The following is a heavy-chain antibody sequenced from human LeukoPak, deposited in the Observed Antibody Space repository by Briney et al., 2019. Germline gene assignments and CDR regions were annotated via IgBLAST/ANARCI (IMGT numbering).Heavy chain of an antibody. CDR1: RFTFSSYA. CDR3: AKDRWGVVTPFDY. V-gene: IGHV3-23*01. J-gene: IGHJ4*02. CDR2: ISGSGGST. D-gene: IGHD3-3*01. Sequence: PGGSLRLSCAASRFTFSSYAMSWVRQAPGKGLEWVSAISGSGGSTYYADSVKGRFTISRDNSKNTLCLQMNSLRAEDTAVYYCAKDRWGVVTPFDYWGQGTLVTVSS.